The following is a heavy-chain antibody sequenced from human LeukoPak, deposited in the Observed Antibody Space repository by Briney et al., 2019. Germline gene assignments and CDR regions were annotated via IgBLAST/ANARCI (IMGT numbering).Heavy chain of an antibody. CDR2: IWFDGRNK. Sequence: GGSLRLSCAASGFTFSSYGMHWVRQAPGKGLELVAFIWFDGRNKYYEDSVKGRFTISRDNSKNTLYLQMNSLSADDTAVYYCVAAYYLDYWGQGTLVTVSS. J-gene: IGHJ4*02. CDR3: VAAYYLDY. D-gene: IGHD6-13*01. V-gene: IGHV3-30*02. CDR1: GFTFSSYG.